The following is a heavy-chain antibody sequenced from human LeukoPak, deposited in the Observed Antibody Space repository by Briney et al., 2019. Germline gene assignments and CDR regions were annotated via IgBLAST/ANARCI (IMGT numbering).Heavy chain of an antibody. CDR2: IYYSGST. J-gene: IGHJ4*02. CDR3: ARPNDYGDDY. CDR1: GGSISSYY. Sequence: SETLSLTCTVSGGSISSYYWSWIRPPPGKGLEWIGYIYYSGSTNYNPSLKSRVTISVDTSTNQFSLKLNSVTAADTAVYYCARPNDYGDDYWGQGTLVTVSS. V-gene: IGHV4-59*12. D-gene: IGHD4-17*01.